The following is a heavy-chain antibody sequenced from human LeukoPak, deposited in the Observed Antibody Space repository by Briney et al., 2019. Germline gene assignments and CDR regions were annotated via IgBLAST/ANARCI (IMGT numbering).Heavy chain of an antibody. V-gene: IGHV3-23*01. CDR3: ASRAADYYDSSGWVPGAFDI. D-gene: IGHD3-22*01. CDR1: GFTFSSYG. CDR2: ISGSGGST. J-gene: IGHJ3*02. Sequence: GGSLRLSCAASGFTFSSYGMSWVRQAPGKGLEWVSAISGSGGSTYYADSVKGRFTISRDNSKNTLYLQMNSLRAEDTALYYCASRAADYYDSSGWVPGAFDIWGQGTMVTVPS.